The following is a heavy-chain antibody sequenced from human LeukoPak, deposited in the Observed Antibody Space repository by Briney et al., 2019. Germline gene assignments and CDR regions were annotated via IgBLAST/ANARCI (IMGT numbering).Heavy chain of an antibody. CDR3: AREYSSSWYSY. CDR2: IWYDGSNK. J-gene: IGHJ4*02. V-gene: IGHV3-33*01. D-gene: IGHD6-13*01. CDR1: GFTFSSYG. Sequence: GGSLRLSCAASGFTFSSYGMHWVRQAPGKGLEWVAVIWYDGSNKYYADSVKGRFTISRDNSKNTLYLQMNSLRAEDTAVYYCAREYSSSWYSYWGQGTLVTVSS.